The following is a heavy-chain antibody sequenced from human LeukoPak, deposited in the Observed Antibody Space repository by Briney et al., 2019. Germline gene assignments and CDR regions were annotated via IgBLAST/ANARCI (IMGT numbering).Heavy chain of an antibody. V-gene: IGHV4-59*08. D-gene: IGHD1-26*01. Sequence: SETLSLTCTVSGGSISSYYWSWIRQPPGKALEWIGDIYYSGSTNYNPSLKSRVTISVDTSKNQFSLRLSSVTAADTAVYYSARLASGSYGPLTPFDYWGQGTLVTVSS. J-gene: IGHJ4*02. CDR1: GGSISSYY. CDR3: ARLASGSYGPLTPFDY. CDR2: IYYSGST.